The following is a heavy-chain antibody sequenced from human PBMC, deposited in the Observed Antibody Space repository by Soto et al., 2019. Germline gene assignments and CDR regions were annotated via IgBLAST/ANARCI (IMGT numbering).Heavy chain of an antibody. CDR3: ARVYPGVMCFGDVANNGFDP. D-gene: IGHD2-21*02. CDR1: GYTFTSYY. V-gene: IGHV1-46*03. CDR2: INPSGGST. J-gene: IGHJ5*02. Sequence: ASVKVSCKASGYTFTSYYMHWVRQAPGQGLEWMGIINPSGGSTSYAQKFQGRVTMTRDTSTSTVYMELSSLRSEDTAVYYCARVYPGVMCFGDVANNGFDPRAQETSVTVSA.